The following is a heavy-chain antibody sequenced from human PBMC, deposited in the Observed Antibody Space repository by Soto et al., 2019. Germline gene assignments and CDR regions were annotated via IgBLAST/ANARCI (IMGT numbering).Heavy chain of an antibody. Sequence: SETLSLTCTVSGGSISSCGYYWSWIRQHPGKGLEWIGYIYYSGSTYYNPSLKSRVTISVDTSKNQFSLKLSSVTAADTAVYYCARGPRVVTSYYFDYWGQGTLVTVSS. CDR3: ARGPRVVTSYYFDY. D-gene: IGHD3-22*01. CDR1: GGSISSCGYY. V-gene: IGHV4-31*03. CDR2: IYYSGST. J-gene: IGHJ4*02.